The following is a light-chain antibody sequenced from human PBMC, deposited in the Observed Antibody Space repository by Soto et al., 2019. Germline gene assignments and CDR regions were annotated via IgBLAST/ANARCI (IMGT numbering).Light chain of an antibody. V-gene: IGKV1-9*01. CDR1: QDISDY. CDR3: QNYKSLSRRFGRA. Sequence: DIQLTQSPSFLSASVGDRVTITCRASQDISDYLAWYQQKPGKAPNLLIYEASTLQSGVPSRFSGSGSGTEFTLSVSSLQPEDAGIYYCQNYKSLSRRFGRAFGQGTKVEIK. J-gene: IGKJ1*01. CDR2: EAS.